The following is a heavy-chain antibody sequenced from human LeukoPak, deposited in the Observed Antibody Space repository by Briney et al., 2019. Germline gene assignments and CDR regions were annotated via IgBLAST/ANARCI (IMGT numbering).Heavy chain of an antibody. CDR3: ARDDQTFDP. V-gene: IGHV3-48*01. CDR2: ISSSSSTI. J-gene: IGHJ5*02. Sequence: PGGSLRLSCAASGLAFSSCSMNWVRHAPGKGLERVSYISSSSSTIYYADSVKGRFTISRDNGKNSLYLQMNSLRAEDTAVYYCARDDQTFDPWGQGTLVTVSS. CDR1: GLAFSSCS.